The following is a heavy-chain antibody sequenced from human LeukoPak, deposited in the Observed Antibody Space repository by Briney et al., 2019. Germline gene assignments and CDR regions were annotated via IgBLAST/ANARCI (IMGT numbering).Heavy chain of an antibody. D-gene: IGHD1-14*01. J-gene: IGHJ4*02. CDR1: GFAFNYAW. CDR2: ISTSSSYI. CDR3: ARGTLNIPGEHGAFDY. V-gene: IGHV3-21*01. Sequence: PGESLRLSCAASGFAFNYAWVSWVRQAPGKGLEWVSSISTSSSYIHYADSVKGRFTISRDNAKNSLYLQMNSLRAEDTAVYYCARGTLNIPGEHGAFDYWGQGTLVTVSS.